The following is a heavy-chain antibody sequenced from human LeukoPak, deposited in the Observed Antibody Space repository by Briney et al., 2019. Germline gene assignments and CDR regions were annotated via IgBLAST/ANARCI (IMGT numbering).Heavy chain of an antibody. CDR1: GGSFSGYY. D-gene: IGHD6-19*01. V-gene: IGHV4-34*01. Sequence: SETLSLTCAVYGGSFSGYYWSWSRQPPGKGLEWIGEINHSGGTNYNPSLKSRVTISVDTSKNQFSLKLSSVTAADTAVYYCASKQWPAPHFDYWGQGTLVTVSS. J-gene: IGHJ4*02. CDR3: ASKQWPAPHFDY. CDR2: INHSGGT.